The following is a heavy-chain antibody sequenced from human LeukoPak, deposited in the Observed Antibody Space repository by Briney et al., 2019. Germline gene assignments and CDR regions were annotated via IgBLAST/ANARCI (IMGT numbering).Heavy chain of an antibody. V-gene: IGHV1-18*04. CDR1: GYIFTGYY. CDR2: ISSYNGDT. Sequence: ASVKVSCKTSGYIFTGYYMHWVRQAPGQGLEWMGWISSYNGDTNYAQKFQGRVTLTTDTSTSTVHMELRSLRSDDTAVYYCAREGSSGYYPRFWGQGTLVTVSS. J-gene: IGHJ4*02. D-gene: IGHD3-22*01. CDR3: AREGSSGYYPRF.